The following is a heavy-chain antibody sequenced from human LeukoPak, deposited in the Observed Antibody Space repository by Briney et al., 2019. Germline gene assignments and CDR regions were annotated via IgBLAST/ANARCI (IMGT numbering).Heavy chain of an antibody. CDR2: ISSSGSTI. J-gene: IGHJ4*02. CDR1: GFTFSSYE. Sequence: PGGSLRLSRAASGFTFSSYEMNWVRQAPGKGLEWVSYISSSGSTIYYADSVKGRFTISRDNAKNSLYLQMNSLRAEDTAVYYCARDRSYYYGSSPTGTLDYWGQGTLVTVSS. CDR3: ARDRSYYYGSSPTGTLDY. D-gene: IGHD3-10*01. V-gene: IGHV3-48*03.